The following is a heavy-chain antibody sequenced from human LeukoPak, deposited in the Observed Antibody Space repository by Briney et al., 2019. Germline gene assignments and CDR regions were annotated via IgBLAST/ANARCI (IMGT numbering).Heavy chain of an antibody. CDR1: GYSFTSYW. V-gene: IGHV5-51*01. CDR3: ASGLNAYYDILTGYGLFDY. CDR2: IYPGDSDT. Sequence: GESLKISCKGSGYSFTSYWIGWVRQMPGKGLEWMGIIYPGDSDTRYSPSFQGQVTISADKSISTAYLQWSSLKAPDTAMYYCASGLNAYYDILTGYGLFDYWGQGTLVTVSS. D-gene: IGHD3-9*01. J-gene: IGHJ4*02.